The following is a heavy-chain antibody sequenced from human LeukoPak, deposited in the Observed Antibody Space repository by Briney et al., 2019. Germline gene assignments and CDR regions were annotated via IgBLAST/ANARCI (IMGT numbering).Heavy chain of an antibody. CDR2: IYYSGST. CDR3: ASLKKSIVAPGTPNYQYYYMDV. CDR1: GGSINSRSNY. V-gene: IGHV4-39*01. J-gene: IGHJ6*03. D-gene: IGHD6-13*01. Sequence: SETLSLTCSVSGGSINSRSNYWGWIRQPPGKGLEWIGNIYYSGSTYYNPSLKSRVSISVDTSKNQFYMKWSSVTAADTAVYYCASLKKSIVAPGTPNYQYYYMDVWGKGTTVTVSS.